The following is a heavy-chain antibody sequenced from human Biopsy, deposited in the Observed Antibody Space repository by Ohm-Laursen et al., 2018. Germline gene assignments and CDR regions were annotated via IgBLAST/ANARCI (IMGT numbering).Heavy chain of an antibody. CDR3: AKHGSGWTGDDALHI. J-gene: IGHJ3*02. CDR1: GGSLSSYS. CDR2: IYTSGIT. Sequence: TLSLTCPVSGGSLSSYSWSWIRQPAGKGLEWIGQIYTSGITNYNPSLKSRVTMSVDTSKNKFSLRGSSVTAADTAVYYCAKHGSGWTGDDALHIWGQGTMVTVSS. V-gene: IGHV4-4*07. D-gene: IGHD6-19*01.